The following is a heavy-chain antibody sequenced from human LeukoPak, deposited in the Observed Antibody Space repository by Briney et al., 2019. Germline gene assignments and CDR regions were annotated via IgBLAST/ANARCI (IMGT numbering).Heavy chain of an antibody. D-gene: IGHD3-22*01. J-gene: IGHJ4*02. Sequence: SETLSLTCTVSGGSISSYYWSWIRQPPGKGLEWIGYISYSGSTNFNPSLKSRVTISVDTSKNQFSLQLNSVTPEDTAVYYCAREGSSGYYSLWGQGTLVTVSS. CDR3: AREGSSGYYSL. CDR2: ISYSGST. V-gene: IGHV4-59*12. CDR1: GGSISSYY.